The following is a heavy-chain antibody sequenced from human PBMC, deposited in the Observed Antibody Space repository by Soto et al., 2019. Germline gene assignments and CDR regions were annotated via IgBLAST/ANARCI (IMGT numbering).Heavy chain of an antibody. CDR1: GFSFSNYE. CDR3: ARDRAAGGY. J-gene: IGHJ4*02. CDR2: ISSSGTTV. D-gene: IGHD6-13*01. V-gene: IGHV3-48*03. Sequence: PGGSLSLSCAASGFSFSNYEMNWVRQAPGKGLEWVAYISSSGTTVHYADSVGGRFTVSRDNARNSLYLQMNTLRVEDTALYYCARDRAAGGYWGQGTLVTVSS.